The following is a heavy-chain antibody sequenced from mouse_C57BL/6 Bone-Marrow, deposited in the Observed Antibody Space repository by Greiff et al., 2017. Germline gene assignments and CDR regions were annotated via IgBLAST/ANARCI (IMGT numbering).Heavy chain of an antibody. V-gene: IGHV1-18*01. Sequence: EVQLQQSGPELVKPGASVKIPCKASGYTFTDYNMDWVKQSHGKSLEWIGDINPNNGGTIYTQKFKGKATLTVDKSSSTAYMELRSLTSEDTAVYYCARLGVTTKGYYAMDYWGQGTSGTVSS. CDR1: GYTFTDYN. J-gene: IGHJ4*01. CDR3: ARLGVTTKGYYAMDY. D-gene: IGHD2-2*01. CDR2: INPNNGGT.